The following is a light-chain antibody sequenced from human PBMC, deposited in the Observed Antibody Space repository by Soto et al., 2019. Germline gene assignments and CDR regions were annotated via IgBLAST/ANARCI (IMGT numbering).Light chain of an antibody. J-gene: IGKJ4*01. CDR2: GAS. CDR1: QSVGTS. Sequence: EIVMTQSPASLSVSPGERATLSCRASQSVGTSLAWYRQKPGQAPSLLIYGASTSATGVPATFSGSGSGTEFTLTISSLQSEDFALYYCQHYYRWPLTFGGGTKVEI. CDR3: QHYYRWPLT. V-gene: IGKV3-15*01.